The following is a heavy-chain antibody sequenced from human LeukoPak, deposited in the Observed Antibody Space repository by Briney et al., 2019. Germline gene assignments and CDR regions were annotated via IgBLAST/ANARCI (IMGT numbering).Heavy chain of an antibody. Sequence: AASVKVSCKASTYTFTNYDINWLRQAPGQRLEWMGWMNPYNGNTGYAQKFQGRVTMTRNTSINTAYMELSSLRSEDTAVYFCARGGPKCGGDCFDYWGQGTLVTVSS. CDR2: MNPYNGNT. CDR3: ARGGPKCGGDCFDY. CDR1: TYTFTNYD. D-gene: IGHD2-21*01. V-gene: IGHV1-8*01. J-gene: IGHJ4*02.